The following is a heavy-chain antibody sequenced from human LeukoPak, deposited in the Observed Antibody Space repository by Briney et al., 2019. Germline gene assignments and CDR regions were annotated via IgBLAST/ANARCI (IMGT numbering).Heavy chain of an antibody. Sequence: SETLSLTCTVSGGSISSGSYYWSWIQQPAGKGLEWIGRIYTSGSTNYNPSLKSRVTISVDTSKNQFSLKLSSVTAADTAVYYCARDGYYYDSSGYYYLRDAFDIWGQGTMVTVSS. CDR2: IYTSGST. J-gene: IGHJ3*02. CDR1: GGSISSGSYY. D-gene: IGHD3-22*01. CDR3: ARDGYYYDSSGYYYLRDAFDI. V-gene: IGHV4-61*02.